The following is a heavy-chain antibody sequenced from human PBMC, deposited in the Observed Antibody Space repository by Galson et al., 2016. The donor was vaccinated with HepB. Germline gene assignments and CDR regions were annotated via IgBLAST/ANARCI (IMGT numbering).Heavy chain of an antibody. Sequence: QSGAEVTKPGESLKISCETSGSSFTRYWIAWVRQMPGKGLEWMGIIFPGDSDTRYSPSFQGQVIISADKSISTAYLQWTSLKASDTAIYYCARLGSSSWYFDYWGQGTLVTFSS. CDR1: GSSFTRYW. V-gene: IGHV5-51*01. CDR3: ARLGSSSWYFDY. D-gene: IGHD6-13*01. J-gene: IGHJ4*02. CDR2: IFPGDSDT.